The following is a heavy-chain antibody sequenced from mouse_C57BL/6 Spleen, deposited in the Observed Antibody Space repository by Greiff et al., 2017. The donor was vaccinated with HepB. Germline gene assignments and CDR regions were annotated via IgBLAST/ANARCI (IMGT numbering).Heavy chain of an antibody. CDR1: GYTFTSYW. CDR3: AREEEIRGAMDY. J-gene: IGHJ4*01. Sequence: QVQLQQPGAELVRPGSSVKLSCKASGYTFTSYWMHWVKQRPIQGLEWIGNIDPSDSEPHYNQKFKDKATLTVDKSSSTAYMQLSSLTSEDSAVYYCAREEEIRGAMDYWGQGTSVTVSS. CDR2: IDPSDSEP. V-gene: IGHV1-52*01. D-gene: IGHD5-1-1*01.